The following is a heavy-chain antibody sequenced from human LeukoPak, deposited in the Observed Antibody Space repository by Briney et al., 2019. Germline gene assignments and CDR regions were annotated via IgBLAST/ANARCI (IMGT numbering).Heavy chain of an antibody. CDR3: ARLIPRSQTPAVAGTWDSY. CDR2: ISSSSSYI. J-gene: IGHJ4*02. Sequence: GGSLRLSCAASGFTFSSYSMNWVRQAPGKGLEGGSSISSSSSYIYYADSVKGRFTISRDNAKDSMYLQMNSLRAEDTAVYYCARLIPRSQTPAVAGTWDSYWGQGTLVTVSS. CDR1: GFTFSSYS. V-gene: IGHV3-21*01. D-gene: IGHD6-19*01.